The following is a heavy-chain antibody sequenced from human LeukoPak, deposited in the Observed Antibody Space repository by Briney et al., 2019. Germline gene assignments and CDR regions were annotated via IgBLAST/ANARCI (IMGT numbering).Heavy chain of an antibody. CDR3: ARAEASSGWSLYYFDY. V-gene: IGHV3-21*01. J-gene: IGHJ4*02. CDR1: GFTFSSYS. D-gene: IGHD6-19*01. CDR2: ISSSSSYI. Sequence: GGSLRLTCAASGFTFSSYSTNWVRQAPGKGLEWVSSISSSSSYIYYADSVKGRFTISRDNAKNSLYLQMNSLRAEDTAVYYCARAEASSGWSLYYFDYWGQGTLVTVSS.